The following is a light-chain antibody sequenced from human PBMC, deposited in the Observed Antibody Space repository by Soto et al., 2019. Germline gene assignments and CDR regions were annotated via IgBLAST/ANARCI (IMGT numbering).Light chain of an antibody. CDR2: ENN. CDR3: QSYDRSLSGYV. Sequence: QSVLTQPPSVSEAPGQRVTISCTGSSSNIGAGYEAHWYQQVPGTAPKLLIYENNNRPSAVPDRFSGSKSGTSASLAITGLQAEDEAEYYCQSYDRSLSGYVFGTGTKLTVL. V-gene: IGLV1-40*01. J-gene: IGLJ1*01. CDR1: SSNIGAGYE.